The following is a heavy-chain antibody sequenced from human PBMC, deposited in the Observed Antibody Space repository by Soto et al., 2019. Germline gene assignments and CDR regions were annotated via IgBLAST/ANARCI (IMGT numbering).Heavy chain of an antibody. CDR1: GYSFTSYW. J-gene: IGHJ3*02. CDR2: IYPGDSDT. V-gene: IGHV5-51*01. Sequence: GESLKISCKGSGYSFTSYWIGWVRQMPGKGLEWMGIIYPGDSDTRYSPSFQGQVTISADKSISTAYLQWSSLKASDTAMYYCAGSEMVAATPGGAFDIWGQGTMVTVSS. D-gene: IGHD2-15*01. CDR3: AGSEMVAATPGGAFDI.